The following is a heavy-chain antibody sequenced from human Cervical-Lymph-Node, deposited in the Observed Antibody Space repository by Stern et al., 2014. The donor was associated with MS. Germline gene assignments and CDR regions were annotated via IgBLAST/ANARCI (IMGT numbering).Heavy chain of an antibody. J-gene: IGHJ4*02. CDR3: AVGYRNNWYYFDY. CDR2: IYPGDSAT. V-gene: IGHV5-51*01. CDR1: GFSFTSYW. Sequence: EVQLVESGAEVKKPGESLKISCKGSGFSFTSYWIGWVRQMPGKGLEWMGIIYPGDSATRYSPSFQGQVTISADKSFSTAYLQWSSLKASDTAMYYCAVGYRNNWYYFDYWGQGTLVTVSS. D-gene: IGHD1-20*01.